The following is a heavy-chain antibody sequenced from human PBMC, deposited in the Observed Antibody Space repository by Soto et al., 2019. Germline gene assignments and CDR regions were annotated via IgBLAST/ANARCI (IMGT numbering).Heavy chain of an antibody. V-gene: IGHV1-3*01. CDR1: GDIFTNYA. CDR2: INAANGNT. J-gene: IGHJ4*02. Sequence: QVQLVQSGAEVKKPGASVKVSCKASGDIFTNYAFHWVRQAPGQGLEWMGRINAANGNTEYSQKFQGSVTITRDTSASAAYMEVSSLTYEDTAVYYCARRSRDGDGTFDLWGQGTLVTVS. CDR3: ARRSRDGDGTFDL. D-gene: IGHD1-26*01.